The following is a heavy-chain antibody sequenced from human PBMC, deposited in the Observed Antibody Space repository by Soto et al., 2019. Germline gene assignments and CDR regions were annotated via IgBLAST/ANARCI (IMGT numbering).Heavy chain of an antibody. D-gene: IGHD6-19*01. V-gene: IGHV1-18*01. CDR2: ISAFNGET. J-gene: IGHJ4*02. CDR1: GFTFSDYG. Sequence: ASVKVSCKASGFTFSDYGFSWVRQAPGRGLEWMGWISAFNGETNYTQKSEGRVAMTTDAATTTAYMELRSLTVDDTAVYYCVRDQQWLLPVPLNFDYWGQGTVVTV. CDR3: VRDQQWLLPVPLNFDY.